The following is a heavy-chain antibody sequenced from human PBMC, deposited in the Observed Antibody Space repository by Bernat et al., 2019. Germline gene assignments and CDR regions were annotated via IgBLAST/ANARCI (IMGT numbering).Heavy chain of an antibody. CDR3: AKGFGLHEDAFDI. CDR2: IWYDGSNK. D-gene: IGHD5-24*01. J-gene: IGHJ3*02. V-gene: IGHV3-33*06. Sequence: QVQLVESGGGVVQPGRSLRLSCAASGFTFSSYGMHWVRQAPGKGLEWVAVIWYDGSNKYYADSVKGRFTISRDNSKNTLYLQMNSLRAEDTAVYYCAKGFGLHEDAFDIWGQGTMVTVSS. CDR1: GFTFSSYG.